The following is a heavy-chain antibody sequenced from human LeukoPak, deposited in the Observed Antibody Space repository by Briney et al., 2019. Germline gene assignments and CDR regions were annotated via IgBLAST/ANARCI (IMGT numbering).Heavy chain of an antibody. CDR1: GGSFSGYY. V-gene: IGHV4-34*01. CDR2: INRSGST. CDR3: ARVGDYVWGSYRSTPFDY. J-gene: IGHJ4*02. Sequence: SETLSLTCAVYGGSFSGYYWSWIRQPPGKGLEWIGEINRSGSTNYNPSLKSRVTISVDTSKNQFSLKLSSVTAADTALYYCARVGDYVWGSYRSTPFDYWGQGTLVTVSS. D-gene: IGHD3-16*02.